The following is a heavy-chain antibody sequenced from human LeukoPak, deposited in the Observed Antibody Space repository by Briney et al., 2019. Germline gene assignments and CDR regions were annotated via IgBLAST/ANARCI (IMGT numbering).Heavy chain of an antibody. D-gene: IGHD3-22*01. CDR1: GYTFTGYY. CDR2: INPDSGGT. Sequence: ASVKVSCKASGYTFTGYYMHWVRQAPGQGLEWMGQINPDSGGTYYAQKLQGRVTVTRDTSISTAYMQLSRLSSDDTAVYYCARGGYYDSSGYYYGGNYYMDVWGKGTTVTVSS. V-gene: IGHV1-2*06. J-gene: IGHJ6*03. CDR3: ARGGYYDSSGYYYGGNYYMDV.